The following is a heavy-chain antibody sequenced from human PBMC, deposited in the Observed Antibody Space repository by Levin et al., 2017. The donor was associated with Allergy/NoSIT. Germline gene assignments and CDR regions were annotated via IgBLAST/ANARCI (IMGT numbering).Heavy chain of an antibody. CDR1: GFTFSIYA. Sequence: GGSLRLSCAASGFTFSIYAMSWVRQTPGKGLEWVSIINDSGGSTHYADSVMGRFTMSRDNSKNTLYLQMNSLKDEDTAVYYCAKVNWGSRHFDYWGQGTLVTVSS. J-gene: IGHJ4*02. V-gene: IGHV3-23*01. D-gene: IGHD7-27*01. CDR2: INDSGGST. CDR3: AKVNWGSRHFDY.